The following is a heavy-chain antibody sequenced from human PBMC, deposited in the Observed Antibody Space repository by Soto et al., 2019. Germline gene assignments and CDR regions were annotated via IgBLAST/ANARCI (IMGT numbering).Heavy chain of an antibody. CDR3: ARDNCSGGSCAFDY. CDR1: GGSFSGYY. J-gene: IGHJ4*02. V-gene: IGHV4-34*01. Sequence: SETLSLTCAVYGGSFSGYYWSWIRQPPGKGLEWIGEINHSGSTNYNPSIKSRVTISVDTSKNQFSLKLSSVTAADTAVYYCARDNCSGGSCAFDYWGQGTLVTVSS. CDR2: INHSGST. D-gene: IGHD2-15*01.